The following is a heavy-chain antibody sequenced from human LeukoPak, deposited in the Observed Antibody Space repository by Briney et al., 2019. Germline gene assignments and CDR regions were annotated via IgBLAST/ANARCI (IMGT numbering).Heavy chain of an antibody. CDR2: ISTGGSYI. V-gene: IGHV3-21*01. CDR1: GFIFSSNS. CDR3: ARGRAYDPAFDI. D-gene: IGHD3-22*01. Sequence: GGSLRLSCAASGFIFSSNSMNWVCQAPGKGLEWVSCISTGGSYIYYADSVKGRFTISRDNAKNSLYLQMNSLRDEDTAVYYCARGRAYDPAFDIWGQGTMVTVSS. J-gene: IGHJ3*02.